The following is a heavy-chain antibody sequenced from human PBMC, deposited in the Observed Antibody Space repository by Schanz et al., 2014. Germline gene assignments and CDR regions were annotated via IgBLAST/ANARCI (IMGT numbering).Heavy chain of an antibody. Sequence: QVQLQQRGAGVLKPSETLSLTCVVSGGSLSGHYWRWIRQSPGKGLEWIGEINPNEGIHHNPSLKSRVAISVDMSKNHFSLKMSALTGANTATYYCAREMGRRFFDYNCGMDVWGRGTSVTVS. CDR3: AREMGRRFFDYNCGMDV. CDR2: INPNEGI. CDR1: GGSLSGHY. J-gene: IGHJ6*02. D-gene: IGHD3-3*01. V-gene: IGHV4-34*01.